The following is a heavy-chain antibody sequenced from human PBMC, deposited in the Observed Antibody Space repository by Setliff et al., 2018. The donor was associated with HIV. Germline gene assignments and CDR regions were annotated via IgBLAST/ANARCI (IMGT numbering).Heavy chain of an antibody. CDR3: ARVTIAAAGIDAFDI. Sequence: GESLKISCTASGFTFISYVIHWVRQAPGKGLEWVSAISHDETKKKYADSVKGRFTISRDNSENTLYLQMNSLRPDDTAIYYCARVTIAAAGIDAFDIWGQGTMVTVSS. V-gene: IGHV3-30-3*01. CDR1: GFTFISYV. D-gene: IGHD6-13*01. CDR2: ISHDETKK. J-gene: IGHJ3*02.